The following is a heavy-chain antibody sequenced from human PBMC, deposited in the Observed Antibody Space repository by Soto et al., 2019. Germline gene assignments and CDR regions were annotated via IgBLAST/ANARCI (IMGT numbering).Heavy chain of an antibody. D-gene: IGHD6-19*01. V-gene: IGHV4-34*01. J-gene: IGHJ5*02. CDR2: INHSGST. CDR3: ARREDDGWYPNWFDP. Sequence: QVQLQQWGAGLLKPSETLSLTCAVYGGSFSGYYWSWIRQPPGKGLEWIGEINHSGSTNYNPSLKSRVTISVDTSKNQFSLKLSSVTAADTAVYYCARREDDGWYPNWFDPWGQGTLVTVSS. CDR1: GGSFSGYY.